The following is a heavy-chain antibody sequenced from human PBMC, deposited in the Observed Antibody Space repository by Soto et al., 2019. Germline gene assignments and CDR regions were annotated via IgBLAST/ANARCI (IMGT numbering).Heavy chain of an antibody. D-gene: IGHD2-15*01. CDR2: INHRGST. CDR1: DGSFSGYY. CDR3: ARRAAAGP. J-gene: IGHJ5*02. V-gene: IGHV4-34*01. Sequence: QVQLQQWGAGLLKPSETLSLTCAVYDGSFSGYYWSWIRQPPGKGLEWIGEINHRGSTNYNPSLXSXVXXSADASKNQFALKLSSVTDADTAVYYCARRAAAGPWGQGTLVTVSS.